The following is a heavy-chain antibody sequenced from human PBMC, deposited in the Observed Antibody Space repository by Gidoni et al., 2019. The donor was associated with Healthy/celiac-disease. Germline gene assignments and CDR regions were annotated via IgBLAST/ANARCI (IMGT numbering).Heavy chain of an antibody. Sequence: QVQLVQSGAEVKKPGASVKVSCKASGYTFTSYYMHWVRQAPGQGLEWMGIINPSGGSTSYAQKFQGRVTMTRDTSTSTVYMELSSLRSEDTAVYYCARGGGATTGYYYGMDVWGQGTTVTVSS. V-gene: IGHV1-46*03. J-gene: IGHJ6*02. D-gene: IGHD1-26*01. CDR2: INPSGGST. CDR1: GYTFTSYY. CDR3: ARGGGATTGYYYGMDV.